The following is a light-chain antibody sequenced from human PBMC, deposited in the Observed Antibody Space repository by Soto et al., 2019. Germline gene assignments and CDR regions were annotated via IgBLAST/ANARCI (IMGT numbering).Light chain of an antibody. J-gene: IGKJ4*01. CDR1: QGISSY. V-gene: IGKV1-8*01. CDR2: AAS. CDR3: QQYYSYPPFT. Sequence: AIRMTQSPSSLSASTGDRVTITCRASQGISSYLAWYQQKPGKAPKLLIYAASTLQSGVPSRFSGSGSGTDCTLTISCLQSEDFATYYCQQYYSYPPFTFGGGTKVEIK.